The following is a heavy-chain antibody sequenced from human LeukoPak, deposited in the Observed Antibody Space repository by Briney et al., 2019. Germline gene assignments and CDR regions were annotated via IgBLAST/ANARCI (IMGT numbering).Heavy chain of an antibody. V-gene: IGHV3-15*01. CDR2: IKTKTDGGTT. J-gene: IGHJ4*02. CDR1: GFPLSKVW. Sequence: AGGSLRLSCAASGFPLSKVWMSWVRQAPGKGLEWVVRIKTKTDGGTTEYAAPVRGRFTISRDDSEDTLYLQMNSLKTEDTAVYYCTTVDYGDLTPAASSDYWGQGTLVTVSS. D-gene: IGHD4-17*01. CDR3: TTVDYGDLTPAASSDY.